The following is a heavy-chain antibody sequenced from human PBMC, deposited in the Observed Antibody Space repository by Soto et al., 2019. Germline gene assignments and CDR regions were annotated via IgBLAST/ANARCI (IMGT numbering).Heavy chain of an antibody. Sequence: QVQLVESGGGVVQPGRPLRLSCTASGFTFSSYGMHWVRQAPGKGLEWVAVIWYDGSDEHYADSVKGRFTISRDNSKNTLYLQMSSLRAEDTAVYYCARNRPFSAWHPDYWGQGTLVTVSS. CDR1: GFTFSSYG. CDR2: IWYDGSDE. V-gene: IGHV3-33*01. CDR3: ARNRPFSAWHPDY. J-gene: IGHJ4*02. D-gene: IGHD6-19*01.